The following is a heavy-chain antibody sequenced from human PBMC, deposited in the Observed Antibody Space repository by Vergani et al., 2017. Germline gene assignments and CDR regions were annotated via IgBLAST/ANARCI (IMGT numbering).Heavy chain of an antibody. J-gene: IGHJ5*02. V-gene: IGHV4-59*11. D-gene: IGHD6-19*01. Sequence: QVQLQESGPGLVKSSETLSLTCSVSFDSIRNLYCNWIRQPPGKGLEWIGSINYSENTNYNPSLKTRVTISVYTSKNQFSLTVTSVTAADTAVYYCASYTHSGQRADRWGQGILVTVTS. CDR2: INYSENT. CDR1: FDSIRNLY. CDR3: ASYTHSGQRADR.